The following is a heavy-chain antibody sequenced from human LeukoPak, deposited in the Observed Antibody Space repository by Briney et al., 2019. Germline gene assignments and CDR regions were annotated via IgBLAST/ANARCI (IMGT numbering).Heavy chain of an antibody. CDR1: GFTFSTYS. J-gene: IGHJ5*02. Sequence: PGGSLRLSCAASGFTFSTYSMNWVRHAPGKGLEWVSYISGNSASIYYADSVKGRFTISRDNAKNSLYLQMNSLRAEDTAVYYCAKEGGSGSYQISWGQGTLVTVSS. V-gene: IGHV3-48*01. CDR3: AKEGGSGSYQIS. D-gene: IGHD3-10*01. CDR2: ISGNSASI.